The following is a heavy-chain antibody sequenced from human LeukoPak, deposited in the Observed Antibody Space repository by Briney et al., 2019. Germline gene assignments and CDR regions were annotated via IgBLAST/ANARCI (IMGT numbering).Heavy chain of an antibody. Sequence: GGSLRLSCAASGFTFSSYAMTWVRQAPGKGLDGVSSISTSGVSTNYAVSVKGRFTISRDNSKTMVYLQMNSLRAEDTAVYYCAKNTSGTYLDYWGQGILVTVSS. CDR2: ISTSGVST. CDR1: GFTFSSYA. CDR3: AKNTSGTYLDY. D-gene: IGHD1-26*01. V-gene: IGHV3-23*01. J-gene: IGHJ4*02.